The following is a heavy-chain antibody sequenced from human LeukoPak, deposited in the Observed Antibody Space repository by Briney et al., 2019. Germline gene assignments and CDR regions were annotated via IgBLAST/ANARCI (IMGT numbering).Heavy chain of an antibody. CDR2: IYYSGST. CDR1: GGSISSYY. V-gene: IGHV4-59*01. Sequence: SETLSLTCTVSGGSISSYYWSWLRQPPGKGLEWIGYIYYSGSTNYNPSLKSRVTISVDTSKNQFSPKLSSGTAADTAVYDCARVQEYCSSTSCSGPWCDPWGQGTLVTVSS. CDR3: ARVQEYCSSTSCSGPWCDP. D-gene: IGHD2-2*01. J-gene: IGHJ5*02.